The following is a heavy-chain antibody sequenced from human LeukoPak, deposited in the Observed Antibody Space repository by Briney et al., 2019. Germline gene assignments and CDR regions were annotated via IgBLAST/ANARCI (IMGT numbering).Heavy chain of an antibody. CDR1: GFTFTNYG. CDR3: ARDSWARAYDIDH. CDR2: ISVDNGNT. V-gene: IGHV1-18*01. J-gene: IGHJ5*02. Sequence: GASVKVSCKTSGFTFTNYGTSWVRQAPGQGLEWMAWISVDNGNTNYIQKVQGRVTLTTDTSTSTAYMELRNLTSDDTAVYYCARDSWARAYDIDHWGQGTLVTVSS. D-gene: IGHD5-12*01.